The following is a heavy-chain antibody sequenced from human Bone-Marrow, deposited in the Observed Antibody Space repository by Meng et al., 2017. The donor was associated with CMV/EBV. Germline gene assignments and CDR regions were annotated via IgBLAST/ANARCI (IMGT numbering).Heavy chain of an antibody. D-gene: IGHD6-13*01. J-gene: IGHJ4*02. CDR2: IWDDGSNK. Sequence: LKISCAASGFTFRRYVMHWVRQAPGKGLEWVASIWDDGSNKYYSDSVKGRFTISRDNSKNTLYLQMNSLRVEDTAVYYCAKVGGYSSMSDYWGQGILVTVYS. V-gene: IGHV3-33*06. CDR3: AKVGGYSSMSDY. CDR1: GFTFRRYV.